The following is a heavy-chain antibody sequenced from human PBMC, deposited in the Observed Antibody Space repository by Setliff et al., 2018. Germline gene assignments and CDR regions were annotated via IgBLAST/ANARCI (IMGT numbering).Heavy chain of an antibody. CDR1: GGSINSYH. Sequence: PSETLSLTCTVSGGSINSYHWNWIRQPPGKGLEWIGFVGYNGNTHYNPSLNSRVTISVGTSKNQFSLKMTSVSAADTAVYYCARWGENSGRPDWRAFDIWGQGTMVTVSS. D-gene: IGHD1-26*01. J-gene: IGHJ3*02. V-gene: IGHV4-59*01. CDR2: VGYNGNT. CDR3: ARWGENSGRPDWRAFDI.